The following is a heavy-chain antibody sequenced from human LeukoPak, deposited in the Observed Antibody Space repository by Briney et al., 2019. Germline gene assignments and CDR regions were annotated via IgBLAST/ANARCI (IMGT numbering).Heavy chain of an antibody. J-gene: IGHJ4*02. CDR1: GFTFSSYS. D-gene: IGHD2-15*01. CDR3: ARDRVGFCSGGSCYSDN. CDR2: ISGGSSIM. Sequence: GGSLRLSYAASGFTFSSYSMNWVRQAPGKGLEWVSYISGGSSIMSYADSVKGQFTISRDNAKNSLFLQMNSLRVEDTAVYYCARDRVGFCSGGSCYSDNWGQGTLVTVSS. V-gene: IGHV3-48*04.